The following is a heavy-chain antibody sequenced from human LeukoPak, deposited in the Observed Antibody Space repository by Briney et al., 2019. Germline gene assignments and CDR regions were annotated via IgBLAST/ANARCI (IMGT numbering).Heavy chain of an antibody. D-gene: IGHD2-2*01. CDR1: GYTFTCYY. V-gene: IGHV1-2*04. Sequence: ASVKVSCKASGYTFTCYYMHWVRQAPGQGLEWMGWINPNSGGTNYAQKFQGWVTMTRDTSISTAYMELSRLRSDDTAVYYCATGGEDIVGVPAASDYFDYWGQGTLVTVSS. J-gene: IGHJ4*02. CDR3: ATGGEDIVGVPAASDYFDY. CDR2: INPNSGGT.